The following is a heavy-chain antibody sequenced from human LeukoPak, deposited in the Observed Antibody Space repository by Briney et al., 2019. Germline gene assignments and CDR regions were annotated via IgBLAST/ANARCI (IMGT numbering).Heavy chain of an antibody. D-gene: IGHD4-17*01. V-gene: IGHV1-2*02. CDR1: GYTFTGYY. Sequence: GASVKVSCKASGYTFTGYYMHWVRQAPGQGLEWMGWINPNSGGTNYAQKFQGRVTMTRDTSISTAYMELSRLRSDDTAVYYCARVQVTTLSGRDYWGQGTLDTVSS. CDR2: INPNSGGT. CDR3: ARVQVTTLSGRDY. J-gene: IGHJ4*02.